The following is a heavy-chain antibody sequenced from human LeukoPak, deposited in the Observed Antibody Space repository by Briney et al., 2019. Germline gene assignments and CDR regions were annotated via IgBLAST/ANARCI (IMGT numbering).Heavy chain of an antibody. CDR1: GVSISSTDYY. J-gene: IGHJ3*02. V-gene: IGHV4-39*01. CDR2: IYYIGST. D-gene: IGHD6-13*01. Sequence: SETLSLTCTVSGVSISSTDYYWGWIRQSPEKGLEWIGSIYYIGSTYYNPSLKSRVTMSVDTSKNHFSLTLTPVTAADTAVYYCARLPAGAVAGNPRSDDDTFDIWGQGTKVTVSS. CDR3: ARLPAGAVAGNPRSDDDTFDI.